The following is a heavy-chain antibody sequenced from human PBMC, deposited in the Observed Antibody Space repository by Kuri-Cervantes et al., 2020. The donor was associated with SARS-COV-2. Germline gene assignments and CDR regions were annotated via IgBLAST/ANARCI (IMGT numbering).Heavy chain of an antibody. CDR2: VNHSGST. CDR3: ASVPGIGYYFDY. Sequence: SETLSLTCAVYGGSFSGYYWSWIRQPPGKGLEWIGEVNHSGSTNYNPSLKSRVTISVDTSKNQFSPKLSSVTAADTAVYYCASVPGIGYYFDYWGQGTLVTVSS. CDR1: GGSFSGYY. J-gene: IGHJ4*02. D-gene: IGHD3-10*01. V-gene: IGHV4-34*01.